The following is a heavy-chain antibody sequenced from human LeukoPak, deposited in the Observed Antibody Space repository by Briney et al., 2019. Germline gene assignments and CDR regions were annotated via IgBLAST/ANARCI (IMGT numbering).Heavy chain of an antibody. CDR2: INPSGGST. V-gene: IGHV1-46*01. CDR3: ARVYFDAFDM. Sequence: ASVKVSCKASGYTFINYYIHWVRQAPGQGLEWMGIINPSGGSTSYAQKFQGGVTMTRDTSTSTVYMELSSLRSEDTAVYYCARVYFDAFDMWGQGTMVTVSS. D-gene: IGHD3-10*01. CDR1: GYTFINYY. J-gene: IGHJ3*02.